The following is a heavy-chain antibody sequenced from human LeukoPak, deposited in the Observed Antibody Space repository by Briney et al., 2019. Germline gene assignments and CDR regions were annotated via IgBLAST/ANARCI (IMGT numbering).Heavy chain of an antibody. Sequence: SQTLSLTCTVSGVSISSGGYYWSWIRQPPRKGLEWIGYIYHSGSTYYNPSLKSRVTISVDRSKNQFSLKLSSVTAADTAVYYCARELRPFGVVPPIWGQGTMVTVSS. CDR3: ARELRPFGVVPPI. J-gene: IGHJ3*02. CDR2: IYHSGST. D-gene: IGHD3-3*01. CDR1: GVSISSGGYY. V-gene: IGHV4-30-2*01.